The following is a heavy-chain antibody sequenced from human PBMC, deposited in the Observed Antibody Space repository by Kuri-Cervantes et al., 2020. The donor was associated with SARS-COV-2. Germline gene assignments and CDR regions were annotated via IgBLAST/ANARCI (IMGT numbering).Heavy chain of an antibody. J-gene: IGHJ4*02. CDR2: ISYDGSNK. V-gene: IGHV3-30*04. CDR1: GFTFSSYA. CDR3: ARESSGPFDY. D-gene: IGHD6-19*01. Sequence: GGSLRLSCAASGFTFSSYAMHWVRQAPGKGLEWVAVISYDGSNKYYADSVKGRFTISRDNSKNTLYLQINSLRAEDTAVYYCARESSGPFDYWGQGTLVTVSS.